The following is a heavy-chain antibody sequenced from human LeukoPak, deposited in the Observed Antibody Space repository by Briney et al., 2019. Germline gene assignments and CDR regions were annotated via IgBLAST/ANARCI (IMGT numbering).Heavy chain of an antibody. Sequence: GGSLRLSCAASGITVSTNYMSWVRQAPGKGLEWAAIIYSGGGTYYADSVKGRFTISRENSKNTLWLQMNSLRAEDTAVYYCARLHYDVLTGPFDYWGQGTLVTVSS. CDR1: GITVSTNY. CDR2: IYSGGGT. J-gene: IGHJ4*02. CDR3: ARLHYDVLTGPFDY. V-gene: IGHV3-66*04. D-gene: IGHD3-9*01.